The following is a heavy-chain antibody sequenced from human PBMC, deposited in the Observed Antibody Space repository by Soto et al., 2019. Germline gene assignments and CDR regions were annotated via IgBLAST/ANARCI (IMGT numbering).Heavy chain of an antibody. CDR2: IIPIFGTA. D-gene: IGHD3-10*01. Sequence: QVQLVQSGAEVKKPGSSVKVSCKASGGTFSSYAISWVRQAPGQGLEWMGGIIPIFGTANYAQKFQGRVTITADESTSTAYMELSSLRSEDTAVYYCARDGYGGNTQNYYYGMDVWGQGTTVTVSS. V-gene: IGHV1-69*12. CDR3: ARDGYGGNTQNYYYGMDV. J-gene: IGHJ6*02. CDR1: GGTFSSYA.